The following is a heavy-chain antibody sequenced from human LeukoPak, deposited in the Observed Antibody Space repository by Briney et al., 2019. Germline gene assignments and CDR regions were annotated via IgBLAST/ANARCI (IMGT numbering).Heavy chain of an antibody. D-gene: IGHD5-18*01. V-gene: IGHV4-39*07. CDR3: ARGTRIQLWFMKGGRTYYFDY. CDR2: IYYSGST. Sequence: PSETLSLTCAVSGGSISSNSYYWGWIRQPPGKGLEWIGSIYYSGSTYYNPSLKSRVTISVDTSKNQFSLKLSSVTAADTAVYYCARGTRIQLWFMKGGRTYYFDYWGQGTLVTVSS. J-gene: IGHJ4*02. CDR1: GGSISSNSYY.